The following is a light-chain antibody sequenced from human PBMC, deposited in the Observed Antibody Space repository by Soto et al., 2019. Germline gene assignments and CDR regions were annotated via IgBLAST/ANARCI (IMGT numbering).Light chain of an antibody. CDR2: DAS. CDR3: QQYNSYSPT. CDR1: QCISSW. Sequence: DIQMTQSPSTLSASVGDRVTITCRASQCISSWLAWYQQKPGKAPKLLIYDASSLESGAPSRFSGSGSGTEITLTISRLQPDSFATYYCQQYNSYSPTFSQGTKVEIK. J-gene: IGKJ1*01. V-gene: IGKV1-5*01.